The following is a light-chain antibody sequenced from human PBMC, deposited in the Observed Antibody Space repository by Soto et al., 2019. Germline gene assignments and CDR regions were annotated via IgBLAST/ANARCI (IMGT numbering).Light chain of an antibody. V-gene: IGLV2-8*01. Sequence: QSVLTQPPSASGSHGQSVTISCTGTSSDVGGYNYVSWYQQHPGKAPKLMIYEVSKRPSRVPDRFSGSKSGNTASLTVSGLQAEDEADYYCSSYAGSNNYVFGTGTKLTVL. CDR3: SSYAGSNNYV. CDR1: SSDVGGYNY. CDR2: EVS. J-gene: IGLJ1*01.